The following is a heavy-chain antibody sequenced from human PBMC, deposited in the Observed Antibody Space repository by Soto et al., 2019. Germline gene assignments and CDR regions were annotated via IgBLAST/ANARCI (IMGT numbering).Heavy chain of an antibody. D-gene: IGHD4-17*01. J-gene: IGHJ4*02. V-gene: IGHV3-30*18. Sequence: PGGSLRLSCAASGFTFSSYGMHWVRQAPGKGLEWVAVISYDGSNKYYADSVKGRFTISRDNSKNTLYLQMNSLRAEDTAVYYCAKANHDYGEALAPFDYWGQGTLVTVSS. CDR2: ISYDGSNK. CDR1: GFTFSSYG. CDR3: AKANHDYGEALAPFDY.